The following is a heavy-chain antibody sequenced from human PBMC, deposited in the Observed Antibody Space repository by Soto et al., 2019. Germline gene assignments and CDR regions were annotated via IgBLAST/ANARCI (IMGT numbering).Heavy chain of an antibody. D-gene: IGHD4-17*01. Sequence: ELQLVESGGGLVQPGGSLRLSCAASGFSVSINYVNWVRQAPGKGLEWVSVIYSGGTTHYADSVKGRFTISRDTSKNTLYLQTNSLRVEDTAVYYCAGDSTDGDFVDAFDVWGQGTMVTVSS. V-gene: IGHV3-66*01. CDR1: GFSVSINY. CDR3: AGDSTDGDFVDAFDV. CDR2: IYSGGTT. J-gene: IGHJ3*01.